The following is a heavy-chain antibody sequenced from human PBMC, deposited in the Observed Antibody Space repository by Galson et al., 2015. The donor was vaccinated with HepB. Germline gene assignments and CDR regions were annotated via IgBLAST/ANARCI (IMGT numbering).Heavy chain of an antibody. CDR2: ISFDGSNK. CDR3: ARGGEMATAIDY. V-gene: IGHV3-30-3*01. J-gene: IGHJ4*02. D-gene: IGHD5-24*01. Sequence: SLRLSCAASGFTFSTYAMHWVRQAPGEGLKWVAVISFDGSNKGYADSVKGRLTISRDNSKNTLYLQMNSLRAEDTAVYYCARGGEMATAIDYWGQGTLVTVSS. CDR1: GFTFSTYA.